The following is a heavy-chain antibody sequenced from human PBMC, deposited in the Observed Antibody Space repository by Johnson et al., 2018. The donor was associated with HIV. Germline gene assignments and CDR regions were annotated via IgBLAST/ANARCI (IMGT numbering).Heavy chain of an antibody. J-gene: IGHJ3*02. Sequence: QVQLVESGGGTVQPGGSLRLSCAASGFTFSSYAMHWVRQAPGKGLEWVAVISYDGSNKYYADSVKGRFTISSDNSKNTLYLQMNSLSAEDTAVYYCAKDRTMIVVVTIDAFDIWGQGTMVTVSS. CDR1: GFTFSSYA. D-gene: IGHD3-22*01. V-gene: IGHV3-30*04. CDR2: ISYDGSNK. CDR3: AKDRTMIVVVTIDAFDI.